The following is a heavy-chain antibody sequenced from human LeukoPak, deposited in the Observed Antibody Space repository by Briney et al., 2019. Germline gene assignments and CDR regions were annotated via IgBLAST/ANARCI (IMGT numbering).Heavy chain of an antibody. D-gene: IGHD2-2*02. Sequence: PSETLSLTCAVYGGSFSGYYWSWIRQPPGKGLEWIGEINHSGSTNYNPSLKSRVTISVDTSKNQFSLKLSSVTAADTAAYYCARARIVVVPAAISYFDYWGQGTLVTVSS. CDR2: INHSGST. CDR3: ARARIVVVPAAISYFDY. J-gene: IGHJ4*02. CDR1: GGSFSGYY. V-gene: IGHV4-34*01.